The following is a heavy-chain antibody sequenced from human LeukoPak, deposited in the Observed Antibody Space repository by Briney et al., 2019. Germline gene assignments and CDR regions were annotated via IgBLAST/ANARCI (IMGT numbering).Heavy chain of an antibody. V-gene: IGHV4-4*07. Sequence: PSETLSLTCTVSGDSISNYYWSWIRQSAEKKLEYIGRIYTTGSTNSNPSLESRVTMSLDTSKNQFSLRLSSVTASRKALYYCAGMHTVGYYYYYYMDVWGKGTPVTVSS. CDR3: AGMHTVGYYYYYYMDV. CDR2: IYTTGST. D-gene: IGHD2-21*01. CDR1: GDSISNYY. J-gene: IGHJ6*03.